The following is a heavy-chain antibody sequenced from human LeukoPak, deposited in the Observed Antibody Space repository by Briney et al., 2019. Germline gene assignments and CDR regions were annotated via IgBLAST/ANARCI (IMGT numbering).Heavy chain of an antibody. J-gene: IGHJ5*01. D-gene: IGHD3-22*01. V-gene: IGHV1-18*01. CDR3: ARDLWNFYDDSGYNRDFDS. CDR2: IGTYGGDT. CDR1: TSR. Sequence: ASVKVSCKATSRISWVRQSPGQGLEWMGWIGTYGGDTYYAQKFQGRITVTTDTSTSTVYMELRNLRSDDTAVYYCARDLWNFYDDSGYNRDFDSWGQGTLVTVSS.